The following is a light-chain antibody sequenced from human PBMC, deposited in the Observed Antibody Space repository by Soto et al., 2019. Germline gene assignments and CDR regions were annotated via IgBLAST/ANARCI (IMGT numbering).Light chain of an antibody. J-gene: IGKJ4*01. CDR1: QSISSY. CDR2: GAS. CDR3: QRAYRTPNT. Sequence: DIQMTQSPSSLSASVGDRVTITCRASQSISSYLNWYQQKPGQAPKLLIYGASSLQSGVPSRFSGSGSGKDYPRTISSRQPEDFTPYSCQRAYRTPNTFGGGTKVEIK. V-gene: IGKV1-39*01.